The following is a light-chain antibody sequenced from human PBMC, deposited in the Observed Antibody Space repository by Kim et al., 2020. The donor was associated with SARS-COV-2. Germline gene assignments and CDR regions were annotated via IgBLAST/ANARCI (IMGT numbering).Light chain of an antibody. J-gene: IGKJ2*03. CDR3: QQYYSTPPS. CDR2: WAS. CDR1: QTVLYNSNNKNY. Sequence: RATLNCKSSQTVLYNSNNKNYLAWYQQKPGQAPKLIIYWASIRESGVSDRFSGSGSETDFTLTISSLQAEDVAVYYCQQYYSTPPSFGQGTKLEI. V-gene: IGKV4-1*01.